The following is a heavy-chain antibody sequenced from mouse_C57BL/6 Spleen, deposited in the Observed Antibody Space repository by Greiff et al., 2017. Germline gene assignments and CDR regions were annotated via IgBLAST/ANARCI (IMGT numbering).Heavy chain of an antibody. CDR2: ISSGGDYI. V-gene: IGHV5-9-1*02. Sequence: EVKLQESGEGLVKPGGSLKLSCAASGFTFSSYAMSWVRQTPEKRLEWVAYISSGGDYIYYADTVKGRFTISRDNARNTLYLQMSSLKSEDTAMYYCTRDEGDYYGSSHFDYWGQGTTLTVSS. D-gene: IGHD1-1*01. CDR3: TRDEGDYYGSSHFDY. CDR1: GFTFSSYA. J-gene: IGHJ2*01.